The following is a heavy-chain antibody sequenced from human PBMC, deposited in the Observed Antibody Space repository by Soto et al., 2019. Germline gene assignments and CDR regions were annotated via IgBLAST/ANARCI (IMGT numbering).Heavy chain of an antibody. V-gene: IGHV3-30-3*01. D-gene: IGHD5-18*01. CDR1: GFTFSSYT. J-gene: IGHJ6*02. Sequence: HPGGSLRLSCAASGFTFSSYTIHWVRQAPGKGLEWVALILYDGGNKYYADSVKGGFTISRDNSKNTLYLQMNSLRAEDTAVYYCARDNGYSHGHGMDVWGQGTTVTVS. CDR2: ILYDGGNK. CDR3: ARDNGYSHGHGMDV.